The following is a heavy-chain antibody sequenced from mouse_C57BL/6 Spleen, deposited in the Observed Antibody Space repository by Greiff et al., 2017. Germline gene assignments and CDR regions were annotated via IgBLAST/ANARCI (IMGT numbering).Heavy chain of an antibody. V-gene: IGHV1-82*01. D-gene: IGHD6-1*01. J-gene: IGHJ4*01. CDR1: GYAFRSSW. CDR3: AREGAEIYAMDY. Sequence: QVQLKASGPELVKPGASVKISCKASGYAFRSSWLNWVKQRPGKGLEWIGRIYPGDGDTNYSGTFKGKPTLTADKSSSTAYMQLSSLTSEDSAVYFCAREGAEIYAMDYWGQGTSVTVSS. CDR2: IYPGDGDT.